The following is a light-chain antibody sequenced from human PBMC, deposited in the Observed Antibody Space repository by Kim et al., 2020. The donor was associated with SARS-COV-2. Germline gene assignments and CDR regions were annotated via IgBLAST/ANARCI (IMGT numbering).Light chain of an antibody. CDR3: QQDYNLPALT. J-gene: IGKJ4*01. CDR1: QSVSSSY. V-gene: IGKV3D-7*01. Sequence: PGDRVTLSCRASQSVSSSYLTWYQQKPGQAPRLLIYGASTRATGIPARFSGSGSGTDFTLTIRSLQPEDFAVYFCQQDYNLPALTFGGGTKVDIK. CDR2: GAS.